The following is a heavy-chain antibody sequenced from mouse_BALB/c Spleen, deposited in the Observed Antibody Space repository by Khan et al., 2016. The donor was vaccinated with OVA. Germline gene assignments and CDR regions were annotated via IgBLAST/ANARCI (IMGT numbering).Heavy chain of an antibody. CDR1: GYTFTTYW. CDR2: INPTSGYT. CDR3: TRDRIDY. V-gene: IGHV1-7*01. J-gene: IGHJ2*01. Sequence: QVQLQQSGAELAKPGASVKMSCKAFGYTFTTYWMHWVKQRPGQGLEWIGYINPTSGYTDYNEKFKDRATLSADKSSSTAYMQLSSLTSEDSAVYYCTRDRIDYWGQGTTLTVSS.